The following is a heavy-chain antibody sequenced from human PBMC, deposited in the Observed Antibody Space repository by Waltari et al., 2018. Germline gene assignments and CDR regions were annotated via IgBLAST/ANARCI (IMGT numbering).Heavy chain of an antibody. CDR2: INLDGSRK. J-gene: IGHJ6*02. CDR3: ARGSFLEWLGGMDV. CDR1: VSTFRRYR. Sequence: EVQQVESGGGLVQPGGSLRLPCEASVSTFRRYRMQWVRQAPGKGLVWVSRINLDGSRKTYADSVKGRFTISRDNAKNTLSLQMNSLRAEDTAVYYCARGSFLEWLGGMDVWGQGTTVSVS. V-gene: IGHV3-74*03. D-gene: IGHD3-3*02.